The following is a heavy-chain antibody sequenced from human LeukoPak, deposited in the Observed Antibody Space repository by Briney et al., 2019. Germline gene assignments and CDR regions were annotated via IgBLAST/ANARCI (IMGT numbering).Heavy chain of an antibody. J-gene: IGHJ6*02. D-gene: IGHD4-11*01. V-gene: IGHV1-8*01. CDR1: GYTFTSYD. CDR2: MNPNSGNT. CDR3: ASPTTVVPYYYYYYGMDV. Sequence: GASVKVSCKASGYTFTSYDINWVRQATGQGLEWMGWMNPNSGNTGYAQKFQGRVTMTRNTSISTAYMELSSLRSEDTAVYYCASPTTVVPYYYYYYGMDVWGQGTTATVSS.